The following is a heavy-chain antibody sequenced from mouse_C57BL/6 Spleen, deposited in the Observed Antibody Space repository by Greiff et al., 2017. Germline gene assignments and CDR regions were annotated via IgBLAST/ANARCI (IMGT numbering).Heavy chain of an antibody. Sequence: VQLQQPGAELVKPGASVKLSCKASGYTFTSYWMQWVNQRPGQGLEWIGEIDPSDSYTNYNQKFKGKATLTVDTSSSTAYMQLSSLTSEDSAVYYCATLLERFAYWGQGTLVTVSA. CDR2: IDPSDSYT. V-gene: IGHV1-50*01. CDR3: ATLLERFAY. J-gene: IGHJ3*01. D-gene: IGHD2-1*01. CDR1: GYTFTSYW.